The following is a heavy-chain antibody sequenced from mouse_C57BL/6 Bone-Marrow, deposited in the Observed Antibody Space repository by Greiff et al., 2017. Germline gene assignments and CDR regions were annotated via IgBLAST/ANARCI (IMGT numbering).Heavy chain of an antibody. Sequence: QVQLQQSGAELVKPGASVKLSCKASGYTFTSYWMQWVKQRPGQGLEWIGEIDPSDSYTNYNQKFKGKATLTVDTSSSTAYMQLSSLTSEDSAVYYCARSHYYDYSWFAYWGQGTLVTVSA. CDR2: IDPSDSYT. D-gene: IGHD2-4*01. CDR3: ARSHYYDYSWFAY. J-gene: IGHJ3*01. V-gene: IGHV1-50*01. CDR1: GYTFTSYW.